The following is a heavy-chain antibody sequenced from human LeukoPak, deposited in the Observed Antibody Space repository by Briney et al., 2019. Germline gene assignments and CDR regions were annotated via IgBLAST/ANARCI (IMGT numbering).Heavy chain of an antibody. CDR1: GFTFSSYG. V-gene: IGHV3-30*03. CDR2: ISYDGSNK. D-gene: IGHD1-1*01. Sequence: PTGRSLRPSCAASGFTFSSYGMHWVRQAPGKGLEWVAVISYDGSNKYYEDSVKGRFTISRDNSKNTLYLQMNSLRADDTAVYYCARDLHTTGDYWGQGTLVTVSS. CDR3: ARDLHTTGDY. J-gene: IGHJ4*02.